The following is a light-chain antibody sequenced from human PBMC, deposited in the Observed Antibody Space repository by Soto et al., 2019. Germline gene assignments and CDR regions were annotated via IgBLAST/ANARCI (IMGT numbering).Light chain of an antibody. V-gene: IGKV3-20*01. Sequence: EIVLTQSPATLCMSPVERATLSFMASQSVSNNYVAWYQQTPGPAPRLLIDGAANTATSTPDRFSGSGSGTDFTLTSSRLGPDDFAVYYWQHYGSSVTFGQGTKVDIK. J-gene: IGKJ1*01. CDR1: QSVSNNY. CDR2: GAA. CDR3: QHYGSSVT.